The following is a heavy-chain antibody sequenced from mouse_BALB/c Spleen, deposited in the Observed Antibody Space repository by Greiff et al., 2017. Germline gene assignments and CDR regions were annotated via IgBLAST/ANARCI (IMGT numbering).Heavy chain of an antibody. J-gene: IGHJ3*01. Sequence: EVKVVESGGGLVKPGGSLKLSCAASGFTFSSYAMSWVRQTPEKRLEWVASISSGGSTYYPDSVKGRFTISRDNARNILYLQMSSLRSEDTAMYYCARDYRYDEGAWFAYWGQGTLVTVSA. V-gene: IGHV5-6-5*01. CDR1: GFTFSSYA. D-gene: IGHD2-14*01. CDR2: ISSGGST. CDR3: ARDYRYDEGAWFAY.